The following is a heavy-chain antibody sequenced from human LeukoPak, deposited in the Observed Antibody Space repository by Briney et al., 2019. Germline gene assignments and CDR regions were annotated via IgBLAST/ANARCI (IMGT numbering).Heavy chain of an antibody. V-gene: IGHV1-24*01. Sequence: ASVKVSCKVSGYTLTELSMHWVRHAPGKGLEGMGGFDPEDGETIYAQKFQGRVTMTEDTSTDTAYMELSSLRAEDTAVYYCATPRLYSGSYFAFDIWGQGTMVTVSS. CDR3: ATPRLYSGSYFAFDI. D-gene: IGHD1-26*01. CDR2: FDPEDGET. CDR1: GYTLTELS. J-gene: IGHJ3*02.